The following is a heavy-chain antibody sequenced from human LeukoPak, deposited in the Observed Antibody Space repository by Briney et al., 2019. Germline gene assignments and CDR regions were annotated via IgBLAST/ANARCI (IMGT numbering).Heavy chain of an antibody. V-gene: IGHV4-59*01. D-gene: IGHD6-13*01. Sequence: SETLSLTCTVSGDSISSYYWSWIRQPPGKGLEWIGYIYYSGSTNYNPSLKSRVTISVDTSKNQFSLKLSSVTAADTAVYYCARDQPVAAVGFDYWGQGTLVTVSS. J-gene: IGHJ4*02. CDR1: GDSISSYY. CDR2: IYYSGST. CDR3: ARDQPVAAVGFDY.